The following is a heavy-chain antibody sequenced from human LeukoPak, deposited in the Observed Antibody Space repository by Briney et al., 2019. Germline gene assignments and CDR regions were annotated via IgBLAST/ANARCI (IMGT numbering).Heavy chain of an antibody. V-gene: IGHV3-48*04. CDR1: GFTFSSYS. D-gene: IGHD6-13*01. J-gene: IGHJ3*02. Sequence: GGSLRLSCAASGFTFSSYSMNWVRQAPGKGLEWVSYISGSSSTIHYADSVKGRFTISRDNAKNSLHLQMNSLRAEDTAVYYCAREVGSSFGAFDIWGQGTMVTVSS. CDR3: AREVGSSFGAFDI. CDR2: ISGSSSTI.